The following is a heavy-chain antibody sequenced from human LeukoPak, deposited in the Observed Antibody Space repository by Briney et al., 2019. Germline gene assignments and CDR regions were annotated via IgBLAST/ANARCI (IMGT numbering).Heavy chain of an antibody. CDR2: ISAYNGNT. D-gene: IGHD2-8*01. Sequence: AAVTVSFTASGYTFTNYGISWVRQARGQGSEWMGWISAYNGNTNYAQKLQRRVTMTTDTSTSTAYMELSRLRSDDTAVCYCARALGYCTNGVCRGGYGMDGGGQGTTVTVS. J-gene: IGHJ6*02. CDR3: ARALGYCTNGVCRGGYGMDG. V-gene: IGHV1-18*01. CDR1: GYTFTNYG.